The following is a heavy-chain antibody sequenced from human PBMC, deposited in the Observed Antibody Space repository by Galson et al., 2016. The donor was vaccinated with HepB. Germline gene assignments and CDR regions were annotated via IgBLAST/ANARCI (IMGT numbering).Heavy chain of an antibody. Sequence: CAVSGVSISSYYWSWIRQPPGKGLEWIGYIYYNGHTKTNSSLKSRVTLSVDTSTNHFSLNLTSVTAADTAVYYCARDRGNLGSDLWGRGTRVTVSS. V-gene: IGHV4-59*01. CDR2: IYYNGHT. CDR3: ARDRGNLGSDL. D-gene: IGHD4-23*01. J-gene: IGHJ2*01. CDR1: GVSISSYY.